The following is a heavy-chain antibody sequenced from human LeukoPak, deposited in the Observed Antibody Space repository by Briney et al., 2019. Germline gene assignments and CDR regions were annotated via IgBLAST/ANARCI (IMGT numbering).Heavy chain of an antibody. CDR2: MNPNSGNT. J-gene: IGHJ6*03. CDR1: GYTFTSYD. V-gene: IGHV1-8*01. Sequence: ASVKVSCKASGYTFTSYDINWVRQATGQGLEWMGWMNPNSGNTGYAQKFQGRVTMTRNTSISTAYMELSSLRSEDTAVYYCARGQVGYDFWSGYTYYYYYYMDVWGKGTTVTVSS. CDR3: ARGQVGYDFWSGYTYYYYYYMDV. D-gene: IGHD3-3*01.